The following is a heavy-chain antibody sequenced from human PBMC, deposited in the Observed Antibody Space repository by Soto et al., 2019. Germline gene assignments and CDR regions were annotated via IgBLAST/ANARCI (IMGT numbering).Heavy chain of an antibody. J-gene: IGHJ4*02. D-gene: IGHD3-22*01. CDR1: GFTFTSSA. CDR2: IVVGSGNT. Sequence: SVKVSCKASGFTFTSSAVQWVRQARGQRLEWIGWIVVGSGNTNYAQKFQERVTITRDMSTSTAYMELSSLRSEDTAVYYCAAFFHNYYDSSGYNYYYFDYWGQGTLVTVSS. V-gene: IGHV1-58*01. CDR3: AAFFHNYYDSSGYNYYYFDY.